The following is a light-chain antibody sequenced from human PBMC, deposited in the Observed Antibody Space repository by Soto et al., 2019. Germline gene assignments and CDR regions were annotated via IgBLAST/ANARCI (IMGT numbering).Light chain of an antibody. J-gene: IGKJ3*01. Sequence: DIVMTQSPLSLPVTPGEPASISCRSSQSLLHSNGYKYLDWYLQKPGQSPQLLIYLGSNRDSGVPDRFSGSGSGTDFTLKISRVEAEDVGVYYCMQALQTPTFGPGTKVDIK. CDR3: MQALQTPT. CDR1: QSLLHSNGYKY. CDR2: LGS. V-gene: IGKV2-28*01.